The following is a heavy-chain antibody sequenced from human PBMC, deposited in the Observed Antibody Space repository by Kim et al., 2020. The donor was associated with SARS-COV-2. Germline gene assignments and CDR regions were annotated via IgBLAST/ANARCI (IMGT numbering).Heavy chain of an antibody. Sequence: GGSLRLSCAASGFTFSNAWMSWVRQAPGKGLEWVGRIKSKTDGGTTDYAAPVKGRFTISRDDSKNTLYLQMNSLKTEDTAVYYCTTDALRYFDWLSPYYYGMDVWGQGTTVTVSS. CDR2: IKSKTDGGTT. CDR1: GFTFSNAW. D-gene: IGHD3-9*01. CDR3: TTDALRYFDWLSPYYYGMDV. J-gene: IGHJ6*02. V-gene: IGHV3-15*01.